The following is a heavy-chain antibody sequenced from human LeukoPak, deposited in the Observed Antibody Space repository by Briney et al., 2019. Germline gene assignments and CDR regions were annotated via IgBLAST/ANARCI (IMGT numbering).Heavy chain of an antibody. CDR3: ARGWSDYSHFDY. J-gene: IGHJ4*02. D-gene: IGHD3-3*01. Sequence: PSETLSLTCTVSGASISSYYWSWIRQPAGKGLEWIGRIYTSGSTNYNPSLKSRVTMSVDTSKNQFSLKVSSVTAADTAVYYCARGWSDYSHFDYWGQGTLVTVSS. CDR1: GASISSYY. V-gene: IGHV4-4*07. CDR2: IYTSGST.